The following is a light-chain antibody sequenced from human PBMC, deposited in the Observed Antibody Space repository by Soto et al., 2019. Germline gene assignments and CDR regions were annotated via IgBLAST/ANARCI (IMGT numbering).Light chain of an antibody. CDR2: WAS. V-gene: IGKV4-1*01. Sequence: DIVMTQSPDSLAVSLGERATINCKSSQSVLSSSNNKNYLAWYQQKPRQPPKLLIYWASTRESGVTDRFSGSGSGTDFTLTIASLQAEDVAVYYCQQYYNVPRTFGQGTKVEIK. CDR3: QQYYNVPRT. CDR1: QSVLSSSNNKNY. J-gene: IGKJ1*01.